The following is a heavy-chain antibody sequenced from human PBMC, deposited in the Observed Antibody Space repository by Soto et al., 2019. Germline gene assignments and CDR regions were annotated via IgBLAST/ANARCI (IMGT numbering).Heavy chain of an antibody. V-gene: IGHV3-7*03. D-gene: IGHD3-3*01. CDR3: ARQYYDFWSGYHYWFFDL. Sequence: EVQLVESGGGLVQPGGSLRLSCAASGFTFSTYWMSWVRQAPGKGLEWVANIKQDGSEKYYVDSVKGRFTISRDNAKKSLYLKMNSLRAEDTAVYYCARQYYDFWSGYHYWFFDLWGRGTLVTVSS. J-gene: IGHJ2*01. CDR2: IKQDGSEK. CDR1: GFTFSTYW.